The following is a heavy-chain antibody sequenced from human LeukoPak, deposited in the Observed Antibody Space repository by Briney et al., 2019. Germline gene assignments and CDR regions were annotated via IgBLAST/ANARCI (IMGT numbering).Heavy chain of an antibody. V-gene: IGHV6-1*01. CDR2: TYYRSKWYN. Sequence: SQTLSLTCAISGDSVSSNSAAWNWIRQSPSRGLEWLGRTYYRSKWYNDYAVSVKSRITINPDTSKNRFSLQLNSVTPEDTAVYYCARDGVSLRYDSSGLILAYYYYYYGMDVWGQGTTVTVSS. D-gene: IGHD3-22*01. CDR3: ARDGVSLRYDSSGLILAYYYYYYGMDV. J-gene: IGHJ6*02. CDR1: GDSVSSNSAA.